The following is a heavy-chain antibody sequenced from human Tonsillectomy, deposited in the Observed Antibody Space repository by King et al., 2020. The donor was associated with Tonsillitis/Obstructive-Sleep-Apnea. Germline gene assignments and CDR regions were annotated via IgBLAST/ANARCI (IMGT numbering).Heavy chain of an antibody. D-gene: IGHD2-2*01. CDR2: ISGYNDNT. J-gene: IGHJ6*03. CDR3: ARDEGYCSGSICYPGLASMDV. CDR1: GYTFTSFG. V-gene: IGHV1-18*01. Sequence: VQLVESGAEVKKPGASVKVSCKASGYTFTSFGISWVRQAPGQGLEWMGWISGYNDNTNYVQNLQGRVTMTADTSTSTAYMELRSLRSDDTAVYYCARDEGYCSGSICYPGLASMDVWGKGTTVTVSS.